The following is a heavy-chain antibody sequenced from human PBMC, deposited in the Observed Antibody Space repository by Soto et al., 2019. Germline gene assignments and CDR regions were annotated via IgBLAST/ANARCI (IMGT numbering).Heavy chain of an antibody. CDR2: IYYSGST. Sequence: SETLSLTCTVSGGSISSYYWSWIRQPPGKGLEWIGYIYYSGSTNYNPSLKSRVTISVDTSKNQFSLKLSSVTAADTAVYYCARKVPDYDFWSGYHNYYYYMDVWGKGTTVTVSS. CDR1: GGSISSYY. J-gene: IGHJ6*03. V-gene: IGHV4-59*08. D-gene: IGHD3-3*01. CDR3: ARKVPDYDFWSGYHNYYYYMDV.